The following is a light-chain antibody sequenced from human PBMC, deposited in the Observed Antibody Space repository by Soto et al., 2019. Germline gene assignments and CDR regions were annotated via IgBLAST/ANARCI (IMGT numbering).Light chain of an antibody. CDR1: SSDVGSYNL. CDR2: EDN. Sequence: QSVLTQPASVSGSPGQSITISCTGTSSDVGSYNLVSWYQQHPGKAPKLMIYEDNKRPSGVSDRFSGSKSDNTASLTISGLQAEDEAHYYCCSYAPITTVVFGGGTKLTVL. CDR3: CSYAPITTVV. J-gene: IGLJ3*02. V-gene: IGLV2-23*01.